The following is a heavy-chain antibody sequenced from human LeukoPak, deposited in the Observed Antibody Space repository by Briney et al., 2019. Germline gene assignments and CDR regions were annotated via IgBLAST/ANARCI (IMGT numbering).Heavy chain of an antibody. D-gene: IGHD3-10*01. CDR1: GFPFDEYA. CDR3: APSPGEDSSESYS. J-gene: IGHJ4*02. CDR2: VTGSSANT. Sequence: PGGSLDLSFAVSGFPFDEYAMRRVRQAPRKGLEWVSSVTGSSANTYYAAYVKGRFTTSSDNSRNTLYLQMYSMRAQDTGVYSCAPSPGEDSSESYSWGQGALVSVSS. V-gene: IGHV3-23*01.